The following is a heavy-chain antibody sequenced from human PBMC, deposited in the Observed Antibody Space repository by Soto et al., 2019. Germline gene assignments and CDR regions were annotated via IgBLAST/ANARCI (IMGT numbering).Heavy chain of an antibody. V-gene: IGHV3-48*01. D-gene: IGHD2-8*01. J-gene: IGHJ6*02. CDR3: AREEWPLMKTGMDA. Sequence: VVSLILSCPASVFTFRDYSINWFLQAPVKGLEWISYIATSDTVRSYAHSVQGRFIISRDNAKKSLFLEMHSLRGEDTSVYYCAREEWPLMKTGMDAWGQGTTVTVSS. CDR2: IATSDTVR. CDR1: VFTFRDYS.